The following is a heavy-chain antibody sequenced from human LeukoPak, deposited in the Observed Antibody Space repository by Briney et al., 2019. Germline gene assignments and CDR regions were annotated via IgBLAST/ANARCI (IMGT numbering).Heavy chain of an antibody. Sequence: PGGSLRLSCAASGFTFSSYAMTWIRQAPVKGLEWVSAISASGGSTFYADSVKGRFTISRANSKNTLYLQMNSLRAEDTAVYYCAKGGRRDGYSDWGQGTLVTVSS. CDR3: AKGGRRDGYSD. J-gene: IGHJ4*02. V-gene: IGHV3-23*01. CDR2: ISASGGST. D-gene: IGHD5-24*01. CDR1: GFTFSSYA.